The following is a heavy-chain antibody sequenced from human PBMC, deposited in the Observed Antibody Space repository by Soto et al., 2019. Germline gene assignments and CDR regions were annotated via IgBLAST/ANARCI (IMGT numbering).Heavy chain of an antibody. Sequence: PSETLSLTCTVSGGSISSYYWSWIRQPPGKEQKWIRYIYYSGSPNYNPSLKSRVTISVDTSKNQFSLKLSSVTAADTAVYYCASSNIAAAGFYYYGMDVWGRGTTVTVSS. CDR2: IYYSGSP. V-gene: IGHV4-59*01. CDR1: GGSISSYY. J-gene: IGHJ6*02. CDR3: ASSNIAAAGFYYYGMDV. D-gene: IGHD6-13*01.